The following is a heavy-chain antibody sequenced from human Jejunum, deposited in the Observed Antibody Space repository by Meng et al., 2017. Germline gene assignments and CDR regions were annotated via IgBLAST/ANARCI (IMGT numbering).Heavy chain of an antibody. J-gene: IGHJ2*01. V-gene: IGHV3-33*01. D-gene: IGHD6-19*01. CDR2: LWADESNQ. Sequence: GESLKISCAASGYTLRNYGMHWVRQAPGKGLELVVLLWADESNQNYADSVKGRFTISKDKSKNTLYLQMNSLGTEDTAVYYCARDSDTSGRHWYFDLWVRGTLVTVSS. CDR1: GYTLRNYG. CDR3: ARDSDTSGRHWYFDL.